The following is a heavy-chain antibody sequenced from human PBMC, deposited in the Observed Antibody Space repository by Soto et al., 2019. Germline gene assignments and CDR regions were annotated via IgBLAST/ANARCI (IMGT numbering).Heavy chain of an antibody. J-gene: IGHJ4*02. V-gene: IGHV4-31*03. CDR3: AREGDQYSLVDY. CDR2: IYYSGST. Sequence: KTSETLSLTCTVSGGSISSGGYYWSWIRQHPGKGLEWIGYIYYSGSTYYNPSLKSRVTISVDTSKNQFSLKLSSVTAADTAVYYCAREGDQYSLVDYWGQGTLVTVSS. CDR1: GGSISSGGYY. D-gene: IGHD5-18*01.